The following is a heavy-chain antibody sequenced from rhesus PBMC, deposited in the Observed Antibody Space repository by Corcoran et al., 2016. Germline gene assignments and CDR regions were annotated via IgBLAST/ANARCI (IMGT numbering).Heavy chain of an antibody. CDR3: ASIPYSWTFDY. CDR1: GGSISSNY. J-gene: IGHJ4*01. Sequence: QLQLQESGPGLVKPSETLSLTCAVSGGSISSNYWSWIRQPPGKGLEWIGRIYGSGRSTDYNPALKCLVTILTDTSKNQFSLKLSSVTAADTAVYYCASIPYSWTFDYWGQGVLVTVSS. V-gene: IGHV4-173*01. CDR2: IYGSGRST. D-gene: IGHD1-1-1*01.